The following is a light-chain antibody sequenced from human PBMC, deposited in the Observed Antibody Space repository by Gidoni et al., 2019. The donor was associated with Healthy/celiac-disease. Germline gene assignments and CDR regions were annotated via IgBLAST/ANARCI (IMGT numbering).Light chain of an antibody. CDR1: QSVSSSY. J-gene: IGKJ4*01. CDR2: GAS. CDR3: YQYGSSPLT. V-gene: IGKV3-20*01. Sequence: EIVLTQSPGTLSLSPGERATLSCRASQSVSSSYLAWYQQKPGQAPRLLIYGASSRATGIPDRFRGRGSGTDFTLTIIRLEPEDFAVYYCYQYGSSPLTFGGGTKVEIK.